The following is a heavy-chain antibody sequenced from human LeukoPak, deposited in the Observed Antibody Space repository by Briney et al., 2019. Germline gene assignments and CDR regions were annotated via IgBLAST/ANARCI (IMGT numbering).Heavy chain of an antibody. CDR1: GGSISSSTW. D-gene: IGHD6-19*01. Sequence: SETLSLTCAASGGSISSSTWCSWVRQPPGKGLEWIGEIYHSGSTNYNPSLKSRVTISVDKSKNQFSLKLSSVTAADTAVYYCARELSGWYFDYWGQGTLVTVSS. CDR2: IYHSGST. V-gene: IGHV4-4*02. CDR3: ARELSGWYFDY. J-gene: IGHJ4*02.